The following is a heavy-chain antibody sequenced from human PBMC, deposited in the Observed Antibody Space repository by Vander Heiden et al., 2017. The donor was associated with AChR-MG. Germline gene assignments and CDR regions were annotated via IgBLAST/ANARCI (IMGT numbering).Heavy chain of an antibody. Sequence: LEWVAVISYDGSNKYYADAVKGRFTISRDNSKNTLYLQMNSLRAEDTAVYYCARGGCSNGVCYRGGAFDIWGQGTMVTVSS. CDR2: ISYDGSNK. CDR3: ARGGCSNGVCYRGGAFDI. J-gene: IGHJ3*02. V-gene: IGHV3-30-3*01. D-gene: IGHD2-8*01.